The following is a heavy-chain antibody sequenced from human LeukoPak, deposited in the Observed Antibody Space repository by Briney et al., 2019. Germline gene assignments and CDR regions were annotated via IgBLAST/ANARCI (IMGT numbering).Heavy chain of an antibody. D-gene: IGHD6-13*01. CDR2: INPNSGGT. V-gene: IGHV1-2*02. J-gene: IGHJ6*02. CDR3: ARDIAAAGIMLFGMDV. Sequence: GASVKVSCKASGYTFTGYYMHWVRQAPGQGLEWMGWINPNSGGTNYAQKFQGRVTMTRDTSISTAYMELSRLRSDDTAVYYCARDIAAAGIMLFGMDVWGQGTTATVSS. CDR1: GYTFTGYY.